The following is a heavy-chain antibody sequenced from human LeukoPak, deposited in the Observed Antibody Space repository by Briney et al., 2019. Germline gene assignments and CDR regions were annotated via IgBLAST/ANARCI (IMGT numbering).Heavy chain of an antibody. CDR1: GFRFSSYA. CDR3: ARQGAYYDFWSHMDV. V-gene: IGHV3-23*01. Sequence: GGSLRLACAASGFRFSSYAMSWVRQAPGKGLEWVSAISGSGVSTYYADSVKGRFTVSRDNSKNTLYLQMNSLRAEDTAVYYCARQGAYYDFWSHMDVWGKGTTVTVSS. D-gene: IGHD3-3*01. CDR2: ISGSGVST. J-gene: IGHJ6*03.